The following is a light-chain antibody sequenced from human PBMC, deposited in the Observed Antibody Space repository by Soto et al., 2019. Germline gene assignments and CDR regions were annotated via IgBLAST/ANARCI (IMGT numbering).Light chain of an antibody. J-gene: IGLJ1*01. CDR3: QSYDSSLSGHV. V-gene: IGLV1-40*01. CDR1: SSNIGAGYD. Sequence: QSALTQPPSVSGAPGQRVTISYTGRSSNIGAGYDVHWYQQLPGTAPKLLIYGNSNRPSGVPDRFSGSKSGTSASLAITGLQAEDEADYYCQSYDSSLSGHVFGTGTKVTVL. CDR2: GNS.